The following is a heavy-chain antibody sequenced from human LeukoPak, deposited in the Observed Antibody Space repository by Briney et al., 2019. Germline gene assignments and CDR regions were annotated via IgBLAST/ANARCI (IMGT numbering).Heavy chain of an antibody. CDR1: GGSFSGYY. Sequence: PSETLSLTCAVYGGSFSGYYWSWIRQPPGKGLEWIGYIYYSGSTNYNPSLKSRVTISVDTSKNQFSLKLSSVTAADTAVYYCARVNRIGEIYFDIWGQGTMVTVSS. CDR3: ARVNRIGEIYFDI. D-gene: IGHD1-14*01. J-gene: IGHJ3*02. V-gene: IGHV4-59*01. CDR2: IYYSGST.